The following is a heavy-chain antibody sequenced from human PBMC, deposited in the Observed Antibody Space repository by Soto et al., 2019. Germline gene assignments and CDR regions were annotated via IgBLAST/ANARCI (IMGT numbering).Heavy chain of an antibody. D-gene: IGHD3-16*01. CDR1: GYTFTNFG. Sequence: QVQLVQSGAEVKKPGASVKVSCKASGYTFTNFGIIWVRQAPGQALEWMGWISAYNGNTNYTQKFQGRVTMTTDTATRTSYTEVRSLRFDEAAVNYSAVGGTPVDFWGQGTLVTVSS. CDR2: ISAYNGNT. CDR3: AVGGTPVDF. J-gene: IGHJ4*02. V-gene: IGHV1-18*01.